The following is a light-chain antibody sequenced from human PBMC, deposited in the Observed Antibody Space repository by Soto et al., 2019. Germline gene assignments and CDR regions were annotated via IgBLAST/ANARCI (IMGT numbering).Light chain of an antibody. CDR3: LQGSTAAST. CDR2: EAS. CDR1: QSISKW. J-gene: IGKJ5*01. V-gene: IGKV1-5*01. Sequence: GDRVTITCRASQSISKWVGGDQQNPGKAPQVLSGEASRLQSGGPSRFSGRGSGTDFTLTSNSLLPAAFAIYSCLQGSTAASTFGPGTRLEIK.